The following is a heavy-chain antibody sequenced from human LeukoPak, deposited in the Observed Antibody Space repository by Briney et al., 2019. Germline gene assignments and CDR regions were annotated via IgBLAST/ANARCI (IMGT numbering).Heavy chain of an antibody. D-gene: IGHD5-18*01. CDR3: AASGYSYGYGSFDY. CDR2: INHSGST. Sequence: PSETLSLTCAVYGGSFSGYYWSWIRQPPGKGLEWIGEINHSGSTNYNPSLKSRVTISVDTSKNQFSLKLSSVTAADTAVYYCAASGYSYGYGSFDYWGQGTLVTVSS. V-gene: IGHV4-34*01. CDR1: GGSFSGYY. J-gene: IGHJ4*02.